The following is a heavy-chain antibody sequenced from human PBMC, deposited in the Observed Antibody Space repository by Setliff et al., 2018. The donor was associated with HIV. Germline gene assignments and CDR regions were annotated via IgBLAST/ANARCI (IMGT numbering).Heavy chain of an antibody. J-gene: IGHJ4*02. V-gene: IGHV1-2*02. D-gene: IGHD6-19*01. CDR3: ARVAVSGTP. CDR2: INPNTGGT. Sequence: ASVKVSCKASGYTFTDYYMHWVRQAPGQGLEWMGWINPNTGGTNYSQTLQGRVTLTRDTSISTAYMELTGLTSDDTAVYYCARVAVSGTPWGQGTLVTVSS. CDR1: GYTFTDYY.